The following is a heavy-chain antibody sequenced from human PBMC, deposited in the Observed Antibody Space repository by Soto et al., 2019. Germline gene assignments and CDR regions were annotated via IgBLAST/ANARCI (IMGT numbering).Heavy chain of an antibody. D-gene: IGHD3-10*01. CDR2: ISGSDGST. CDR3: AKNGITMVRGVIDYDY. J-gene: IGHJ4*02. V-gene: IGHV3-23*01. CDR1: GFTFSSYA. Sequence: GGSLRLSCAASGFTFSSYAMSWVRQAPGKGLEWVSAISGSDGSTYYADSVKGRFTISRDNSKNTLYLQMNSLRAEDTAVYYCAKNGITMVRGVIDYDYWGQGTLVTVSS.